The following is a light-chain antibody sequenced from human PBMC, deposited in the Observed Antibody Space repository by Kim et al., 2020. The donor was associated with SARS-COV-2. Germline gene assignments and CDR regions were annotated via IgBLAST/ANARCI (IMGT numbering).Light chain of an antibody. CDR1: SSDVGGHNY. CDR2: DVS. CDR3: CSYTGSYTLGV. Sequence: QSALTQPRSVSGSPGQSVTISCTGTSSDVGGHNYVSWYQQHPGKAPKLMIYDVSKRPSGVPDRFSGSKSGNTASLTISGLQADDDADYYCCSYTGSYTLGVFGTGTKVTVL. V-gene: IGLV2-11*01. J-gene: IGLJ1*01.